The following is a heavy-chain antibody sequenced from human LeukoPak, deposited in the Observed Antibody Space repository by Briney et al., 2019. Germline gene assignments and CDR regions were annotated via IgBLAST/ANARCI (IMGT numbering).Heavy chain of an antibody. D-gene: IGHD3-16*01. CDR2: ISNSGGST. Sequence: GGSLRLSCAASGFTFSNFPMAWVRQAPGKGLEWVSLISNSGGSTYYADSVKGRFTISRDNSKNTVDLQMNSLRVEDTAVYYSAKGRGSTTYTFDYWGQGTLVTGSS. CDR3: AKGRGSTTYTFDY. CDR1: GFTFSNFP. J-gene: IGHJ4*02. V-gene: IGHV3-23*01.